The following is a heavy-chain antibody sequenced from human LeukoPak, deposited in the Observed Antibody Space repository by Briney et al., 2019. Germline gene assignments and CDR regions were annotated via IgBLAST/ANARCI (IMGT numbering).Heavy chain of an antibody. CDR2: IIPIFGTA. CDR3: ARVVGGYGKFNWFDP. V-gene: IGHV1-69*13. CDR1: GGTFSSYA. J-gene: IGHJ5*02. Sequence: SVKVSCKASGGTFSSYAISWVRQAPGQGLGWMGGIIPIFGTANYAQKFQGRVTITADESTSTAYMELSSLRSEDTAVYYCARVVGGYGKFNWFDPWGQGTLVTVSS. D-gene: IGHD5-12*01.